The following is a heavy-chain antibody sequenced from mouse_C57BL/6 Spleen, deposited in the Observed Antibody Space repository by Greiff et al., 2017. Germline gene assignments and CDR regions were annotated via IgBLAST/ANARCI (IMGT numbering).Heavy chain of an antibody. D-gene: IGHD1-1*01. CDR3: ARPYYYGSSYRYYAMDY. Sequence: QVQLQQPGAELVKPGASVKMSCKASGYTFTSYWITWVKQRPGQGLEWIGAIYPGSGSTNYNEKFKSKATLTVDTSSSTAYMQLSSLTSEDSAVYYCARPYYYGSSYRYYAMDYWGQGTSVTVSS. V-gene: IGHV1-55*01. J-gene: IGHJ4*01. CDR2: IYPGSGST. CDR1: GYTFTSYW.